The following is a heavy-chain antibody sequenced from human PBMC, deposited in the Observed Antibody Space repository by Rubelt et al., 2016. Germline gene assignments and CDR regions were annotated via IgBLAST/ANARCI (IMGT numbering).Heavy chain of an antibody. CDR1: TFSSYA. J-gene: IGHJ4*02. V-gene: IGHV1-69*01. CDR2: IIPIFGTA. Sequence: TFSSYAISWVRQAPGQGFEWIGGIIPIFGTANYAQKFQGRVTITADESTSTAYMELSSLRSEDTAVYYCARKSYGDTGYYFDYWGQGTLVTVSS. D-gene: IGHD4-17*01. CDR3: ARKSYGDTGYYFDY.